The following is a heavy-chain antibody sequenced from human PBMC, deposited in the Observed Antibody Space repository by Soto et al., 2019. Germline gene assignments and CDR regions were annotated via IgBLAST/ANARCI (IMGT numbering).Heavy chain of an antibody. D-gene: IGHD5-12*01. CDR2: MYQDRNT. CDR1: GYSISSGGF. Sequence: PSETLSLTCAVSGYSISSGGFGGWIRQPAGKGRGWVANMYQDRNTHYNRSLKSPVTTSVDTPKNPLSRKVNSVTAADTAVYYCARESYSGYHSYDYWGQGTLVTVSS. CDR3: ARESYSGYHSYDY. J-gene: IGHJ4*02. V-gene: IGHV4-38-2*02.